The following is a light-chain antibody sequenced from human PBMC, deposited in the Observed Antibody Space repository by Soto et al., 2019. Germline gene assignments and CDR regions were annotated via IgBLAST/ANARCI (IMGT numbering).Light chain of an antibody. Sequence: EIVLTQSPGTLSLSPRERATLSCRASQSVSSNYLAWYQQKPGQAPRLLIYGASIRATGIPDRFSGSGSGTDFTLTISRLEPEDFAVYYCQQYGGSPQTFGQGTKLEIK. CDR2: GAS. J-gene: IGKJ2*01. CDR1: QSVSSNY. CDR3: QQYGGSPQT. V-gene: IGKV3-20*01.